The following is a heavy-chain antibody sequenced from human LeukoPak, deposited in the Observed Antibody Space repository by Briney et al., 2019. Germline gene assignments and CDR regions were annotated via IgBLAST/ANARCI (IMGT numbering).Heavy chain of an antibody. D-gene: IGHD3-3*01. CDR1: GGTFSSYA. J-gene: IGHJ4*02. V-gene: IGHV1-69*01. CDR2: IIPIFGTA. Sequence: SVKVSCKASGGTFSSYAISWVRQAPGQGLEWMGGIIPIFGTANYAQKFQGRFTITADESTSTAYMELSSLRSEDTAVYYCARSKIGYDFWSGYYGGRIDYWGQGTLVTVSS. CDR3: ARSKIGYDFWSGYYGGRIDY.